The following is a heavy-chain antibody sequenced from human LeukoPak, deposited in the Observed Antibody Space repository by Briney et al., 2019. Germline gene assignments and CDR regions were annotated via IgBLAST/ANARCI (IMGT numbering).Heavy chain of an antibody. D-gene: IGHD3-10*01. J-gene: IGHJ6*02. CDR2: SNPNSGGT. CDR3: ASYDTMVRGVLYYYGMDV. Sequence: ASVKVSCKASGYTFTGYYMHWVRQAPGQGLEWVGWSNPNSGGTNYAQKFQGRVTMTRDTSISTAYMELSRLRSDDTAVYYCASYDTMVRGVLYYYGMDVWGQGTTVTVSS. CDR1: GYTFTGYY. V-gene: IGHV1-2*02.